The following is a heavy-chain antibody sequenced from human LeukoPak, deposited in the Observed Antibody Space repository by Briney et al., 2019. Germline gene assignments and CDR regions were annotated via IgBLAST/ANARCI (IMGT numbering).Heavy chain of an antibody. CDR2: INSDGSST. V-gene: IGHV3-74*01. CDR1: GLTFSSYA. D-gene: IGHD6-6*01. CDR3: ARGLSGYASSLGY. J-gene: IGHJ4*02. Sequence: PGGSLRLSCAASGLTFSSYAMSWVRQAPGKGLVWVSRINSDGSSTSYADSVRGRFSISRDNAKNTLYLQMNSLRAEDTAVYYCARGLSGYASSLGYWGQGTLVTVSA.